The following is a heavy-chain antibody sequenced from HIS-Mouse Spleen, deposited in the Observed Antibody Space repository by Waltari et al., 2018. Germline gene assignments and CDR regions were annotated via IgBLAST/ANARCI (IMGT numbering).Heavy chain of an antibody. CDR1: ARSSSSSTYY. V-gene: IGHV4-39*07. D-gene: IGHD6-13*01. Sequence: QLHLQESGPGLVKPSETLSLTCTVSARSSSSSTYYWGWILPSPGKGLEWIGSIYYSGSTYYNPSLKSRVTISVDTSKNQFSLKLSSVTAADTAVYYCAREIPYSSSWYDWYFDLWGRGTLVTVSS. J-gene: IGHJ2*01. CDR3: AREIPYSSSWYDWYFDL. CDR2: IYYSGST.